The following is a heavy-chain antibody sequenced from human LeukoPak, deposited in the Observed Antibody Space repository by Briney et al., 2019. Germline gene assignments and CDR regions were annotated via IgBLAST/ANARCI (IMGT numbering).Heavy chain of an antibody. Sequence: SETLSLTCTVSGGSISSSSYYWGWIRQPPGKGLEWIGSIYYSGSTYYNPSLKSRVTISVDTSKNQFSLKLSSVTAADTAVYYCARVTWEQYFDYWGQGTLVTVSS. CDR3: ARVTWEQYFDY. J-gene: IGHJ4*02. D-gene: IGHD1-26*01. V-gene: IGHV4-39*01. CDR2: IYYSGST. CDR1: GGSISSSSYY.